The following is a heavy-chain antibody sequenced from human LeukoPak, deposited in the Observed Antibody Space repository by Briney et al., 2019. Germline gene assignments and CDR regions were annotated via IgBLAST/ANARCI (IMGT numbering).Heavy chain of an antibody. D-gene: IGHD4-17*01. J-gene: IGHJ4*02. CDR1: GYTFTGYA. CDR3: ASEAGRSYGELTGLSG. CDR2: INAGNGNT. V-gene: IGHV1-3*01. Sequence: ASVKVSCKASGYTFTGYAMHWVRQAPGQRLEWMGWINAGNGNTKYSQKFQGRVTITRDTSASTAYMELSSLRSEDTAVYYCASEAGRSYGELTGLSGWGQGTLVTVSS.